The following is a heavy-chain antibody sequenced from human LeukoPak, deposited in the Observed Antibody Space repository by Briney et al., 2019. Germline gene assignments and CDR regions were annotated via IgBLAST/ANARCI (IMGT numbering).Heavy chain of an antibody. CDR3: ARDSAGYYYMDV. V-gene: IGHV4-39*07. J-gene: IGHJ6*03. CDR2: IYYSGST. CDR1: GGSNSSSSYY. D-gene: IGHD6-25*01. Sequence: PSETLSLTCTVSGGSNSSSSYYWGWIRQPPGKGLEWIGSIYYSGSTYYNPSLKSRVTISVDTSKNQFSLKLSSVTAADTAVYYCARDSAGYYYMDVWGKGTTVTVSS.